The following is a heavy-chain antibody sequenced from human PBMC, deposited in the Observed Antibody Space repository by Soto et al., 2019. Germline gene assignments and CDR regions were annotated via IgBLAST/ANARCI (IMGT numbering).Heavy chain of an antibody. CDR2: MSYDGSDT. V-gene: IGHV3-33*08. CDR1: GFTFSNNG. CDR3: TMVRVADSALDH. D-gene: IGHD3-10*01. J-gene: IGHJ4*02. Sequence: PGGSLRLSCGASGFTFSNNGMHWVRQTPGKGLEWVPFMSYDGSDTFYADSVKGRFTISRDNSKNTLFLHMSNLRAEETAVYYCTMVRVADSALDHWGQGTLVTVSS.